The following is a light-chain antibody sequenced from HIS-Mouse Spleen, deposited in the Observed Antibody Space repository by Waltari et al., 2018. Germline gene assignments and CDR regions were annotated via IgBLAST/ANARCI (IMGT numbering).Light chain of an antibody. Sequence: IRMTQSPSSLSASTGDRFTITCRASQGISSYLAWYQQKPGKAPKLLIYAASTLQSGVPSRFSGSGSGTDFTLTISCLQSEDFATYYCQQYYSYPYTFGQGTKLEIK. J-gene: IGKJ2*01. CDR2: AAS. CDR3: QQYYSYPYT. CDR1: QGISSY. V-gene: IGKV1-8*01.